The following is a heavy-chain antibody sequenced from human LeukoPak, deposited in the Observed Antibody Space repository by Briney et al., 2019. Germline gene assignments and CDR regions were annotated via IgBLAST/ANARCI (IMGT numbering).Heavy chain of an antibody. D-gene: IGHD2-2*01. CDR3: ARRRYCSSTNCYGDWFDT. CDR2: INSDGNST. V-gene: IGHV3-74*01. CDR1: GFTFSNHW. J-gene: IGHJ5*02. Sequence: GGSLRLSCAASGFTFSNHWMHWVRQAPGKGLVWVSRINSDGNSTSYADSVKGRFTISRDNAKNTLYLQMNSLRAEDTAVHYCARRRYCSSTNCYGDWFDTWGQGTLVTVSS.